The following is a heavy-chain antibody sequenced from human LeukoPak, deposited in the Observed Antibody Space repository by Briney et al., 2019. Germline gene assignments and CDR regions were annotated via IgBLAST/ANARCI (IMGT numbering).Heavy chain of an antibody. J-gene: IGHJ3*02. Sequence: GRSLRLSCAASAFTVSSNYMGWVRQAPGKGLEWVSVIYSGASTYYADSVKGRFTISRDNSKNTLYLQMNSLRAEDTAVYYCAREEDILGAFDIWGQGTMVTVSS. CDR2: IYSGAST. D-gene: IGHD2-15*01. CDR1: AFTVSSNY. CDR3: AREEDILGAFDI. V-gene: IGHV3-53*01.